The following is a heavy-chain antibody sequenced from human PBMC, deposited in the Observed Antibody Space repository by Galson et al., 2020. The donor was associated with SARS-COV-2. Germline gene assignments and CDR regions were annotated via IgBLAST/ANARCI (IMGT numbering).Heavy chain of an antibody. D-gene: IGHD3-3*01. V-gene: IGHV1-69*10. CDR2: LIPILGIA. CDR1: GGTFSSYA. J-gene: IGHJ5*02. Sequence: KISCKASGGTFSSYAISWVRQAPGQGLEWMGGLIPILGIANYAQKFQGRVTITADKSTSTAYMELSSLGSEDTAVYYCARDELAPDFWSGYWFDPWGQGTLVTVSS. CDR3: ARDELAPDFWSGYWFDP.